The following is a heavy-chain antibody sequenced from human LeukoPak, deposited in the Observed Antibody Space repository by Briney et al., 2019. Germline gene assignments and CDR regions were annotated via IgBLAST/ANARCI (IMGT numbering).Heavy chain of an antibody. J-gene: IGHJ4*02. CDR1: GGTFSSYA. D-gene: IGHD2-2*01. Sequence: GASVKVSCKASGGTFSSYAISWVRQAPGQGLEWMGGIIPIFGTANYAQKFQGRVTITADESTSTAYMELSSLRSEDTAVYYCARGGVGIVVVPAAPFDYWGQGTLVTVSS. V-gene: IGHV1-69*13. CDR2: IIPIFGTA. CDR3: ARGGVGIVVVPAAPFDY.